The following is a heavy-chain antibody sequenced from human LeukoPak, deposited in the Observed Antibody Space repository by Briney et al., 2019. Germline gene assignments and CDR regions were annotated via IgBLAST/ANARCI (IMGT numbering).Heavy chain of an antibody. J-gene: IGHJ4*02. CDR3: ARDKIVATTYFDY. Sequence: SVKVSCKASGGTFISYAISWVRQAPGQGLEWMGRIIPILGIANYAQKFQGRVTITADKSTSTAYMGLSSLRSEDTAVYYCARDKIVATTYFDYWGQGTLVTVSS. V-gene: IGHV1-69*04. CDR1: GGTFISYA. D-gene: IGHD5-12*01. CDR2: IIPILGIA.